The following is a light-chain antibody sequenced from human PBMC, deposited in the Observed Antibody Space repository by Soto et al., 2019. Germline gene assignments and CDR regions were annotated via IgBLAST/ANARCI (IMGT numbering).Light chain of an antibody. Sequence: QSVLTQPASVSGSPGQSITISCTGTSSNVGSYKLVSWYQQHPGKAPKLMIFEVNKRPSGVSNRFSGSKSGNTASLTISGLKVEDEADYYCCSWDSSLSAYVFGTGTKVTVL. CDR3: CSWDSSLSAYV. V-gene: IGLV2-23*02. J-gene: IGLJ1*01. CDR2: EVN. CDR1: SSNVGSYKL.